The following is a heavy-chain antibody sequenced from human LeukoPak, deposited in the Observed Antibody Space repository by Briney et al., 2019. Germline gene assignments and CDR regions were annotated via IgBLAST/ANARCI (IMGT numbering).Heavy chain of an antibody. CDR2: IKQDGSEK. J-gene: IGHJ4*02. CDR3: AREPHGDFDY. D-gene: IGHD4-17*01. CDR1: GFTFSFYA. V-gene: IGHV3-7*01. Sequence: PGGSLRLSCAASGFTFSFYAMSWVRQAPGKGLEWVANIKQDGSEKYYVDSVKGRFTISRDNAKNSLYLQMNSLRAEDTAVYYCAREPHGDFDYWGQGTLVTVSS.